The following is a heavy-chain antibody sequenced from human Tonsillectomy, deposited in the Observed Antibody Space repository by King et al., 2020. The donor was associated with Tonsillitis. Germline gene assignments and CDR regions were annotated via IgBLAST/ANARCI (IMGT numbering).Heavy chain of an antibody. CDR3: AKEKEACYYDSSGYYSCFDY. J-gene: IGHJ4*02. D-gene: IGHD3-22*01. V-gene: IGHV3-23*03. CDR1: GFTFSSYA. CDR2: IYSGGSST. Sequence: VQLVESGGGLVQPGGSLRLSCAASGFTFSSYAMSWVRQAPGKGLEWVSVIYSGGSSTYYADSVKGRFTISRDNSKNTLYLQMNSLRAEDTAVYYCAKEKEACYYDSSGYYSCFDYWGQGTLVTVSS.